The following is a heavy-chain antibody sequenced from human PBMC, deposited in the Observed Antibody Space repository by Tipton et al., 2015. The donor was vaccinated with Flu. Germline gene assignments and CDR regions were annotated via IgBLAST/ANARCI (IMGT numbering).Heavy chain of an antibody. CDR1: GFTVNSNY. CDR2: IYSDGRA. J-gene: IGHJ5*02. V-gene: IGHV3-53*01. CDR3: TRGQGANP. Sequence: SLRLSCAASGFTVNSNYMSWVRQAPGKGLEWVSVIYSDGRAYYVDSVKGRFTVSRDDSKNMLSPQMDSLRAEDTAVYYCTRGQGANPWGQGTLVTVSS.